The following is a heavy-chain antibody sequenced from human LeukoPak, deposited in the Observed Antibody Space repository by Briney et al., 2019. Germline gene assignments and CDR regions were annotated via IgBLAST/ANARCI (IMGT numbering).Heavy chain of an antibody. J-gene: IGHJ3*02. V-gene: IGHV3-53*01. Sequence: GGSLRLSCATSGFTFSIYAMSWVRQAPGKGLEWVSVIYSGGSTYYADSVKGRFTISRDNSKNTLYLQMNSLRVGDTAVYYCARGLCSITSCYAFDAFDIWGQGTMVTVSS. CDR3: ARGLCSITSCYAFDAFDI. D-gene: IGHD2-2*01. CDR1: GFTFSIYA. CDR2: IYSGGST.